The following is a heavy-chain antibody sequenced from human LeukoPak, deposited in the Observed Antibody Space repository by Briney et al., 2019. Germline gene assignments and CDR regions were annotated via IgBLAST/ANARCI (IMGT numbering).Heavy chain of an antibody. Sequence: ASVKVSCKASGYTFTSYYMHWVRQAPGQGLEWMGIINPSGGSTSHAQKFQGRVTMTRDTSTSTVYMELSSLRSEDTAVYYCAREGAAGQYYYYYYYMDVWGKGTTVTVSS. J-gene: IGHJ6*03. CDR3: AREGAAGQYYYYYYYMDV. CDR2: INPSGGST. CDR1: GYTFTSYY. D-gene: IGHD6-13*01. V-gene: IGHV1-46*01.